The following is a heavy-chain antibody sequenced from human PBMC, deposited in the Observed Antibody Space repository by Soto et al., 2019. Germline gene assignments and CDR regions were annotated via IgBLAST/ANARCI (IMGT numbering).Heavy chain of an antibody. J-gene: IGHJ4*02. Sequence: ASVKVSCKASGYTFTGYYMHWVRQAPGQGLEWMGWINPNSGGTNYAQKFQGWVTMTRDTSISTAYMELSRLRSDDTAVYYCARDRDSSSWRYYFDYWGQGTLVTVSS. CDR3: ARDRDSSSWRYYFDY. D-gene: IGHD6-13*01. CDR2: INPNSGGT. V-gene: IGHV1-2*04. CDR1: GYTFTGYY.